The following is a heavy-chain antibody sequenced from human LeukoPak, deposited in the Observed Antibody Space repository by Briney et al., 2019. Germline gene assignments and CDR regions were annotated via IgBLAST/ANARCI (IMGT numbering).Heavy chain of an antibody. Sequence: GGSLRLSCAASGFTFSSYAMSWVRQAPGKGLEWVSAISGSGGSTYYADSVKGRFTISRDNSKNTLYLQMNSLRVEDTAVYYCARASMIVVRNWFDPWGQGTLVTVSS. CDR2: ISGSGGST. CDR3: ARASMIVVRNWFDP. J-gene: IGHJ5*02. V-gene: IGHV3-23*01. CDR1: GFTFSSYA. D-gene: IGHD3-22*01.